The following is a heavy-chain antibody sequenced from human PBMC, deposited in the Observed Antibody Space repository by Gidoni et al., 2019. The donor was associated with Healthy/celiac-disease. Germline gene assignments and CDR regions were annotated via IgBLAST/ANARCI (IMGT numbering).Heavy chain of an antibody. J-gene: IGHJ4*02. CDR2: IYYSGST. V-gene: IGHV4-39*01. CDR3: ERQLMEYGDYYFDY. CDR1: CGPISSSSYY. D-gene: IGHD4-17*01. Sequence: QLQLQESGPGLEKPSETLSLTCTVSCGPISSSSYYWGWIRPPQGKGLEWIGSIYYSGSTYYNPSLKSRVTISVDTSKNQFSLKLSSVTAADTAVYYCERQLMEYGDYYFDYWGQGTLVTVSS.